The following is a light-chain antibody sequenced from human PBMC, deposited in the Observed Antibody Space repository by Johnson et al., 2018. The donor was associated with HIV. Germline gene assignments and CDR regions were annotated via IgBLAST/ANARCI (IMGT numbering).Light chain of an antibody. V-gene: IGLV1-51*01. J-gene: IGLJ1*01. CDR2: ENN. CDR3: GTWDSSLSFYV. CDR1: SSNIANNY. Sequence: QSVLTQPPSVSAAPGQRVTVSCSGRSSNIANNYVSWYQQFPGEAPKLLIYENNKRPSGIPDRFSGSKSGTSATLGITGLQPGDEADYYCGTWDSSLSFYVFGTGTKVTVL.